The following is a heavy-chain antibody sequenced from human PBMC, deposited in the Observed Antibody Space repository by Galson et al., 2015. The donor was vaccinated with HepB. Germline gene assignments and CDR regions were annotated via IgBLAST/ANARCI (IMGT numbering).Heavy chain of an antibody. CDR1: GFTFSSYG. Sequence: SLRLSCAASGFTFSSYGMHWVRQAPGKGLEWVAVIWYDGSNKYYADSVKGRFTISRDNSKNTLYLQMNSLRAEDTAVYYCAREGVVVVTAIPIYYFDYWGQGTLVTVSS. CDR3: AREGVVVVTAIPIYYFDY. J-gene: IGHJ4*02. CDR2: IWYDGSNK. D-gene: IGHD2-21*02. V-gene: IGHV3-33*08.